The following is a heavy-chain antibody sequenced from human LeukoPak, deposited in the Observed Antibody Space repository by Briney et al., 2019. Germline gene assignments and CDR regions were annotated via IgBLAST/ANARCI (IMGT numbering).Heavy chain of an antibody. CDR1: GFTFSSYA. J-gene: IGHJ2*01. CDR3: ARLITHYGYFDL. CDR2: ISGGGGST. D-gene: IGHD3-10*01. Sequence: GGSLRLSCAASGFTFSSYAMSWVRQAPGKGLERVSAISGGGGSTYYADSVKGRFTISRDNSKNTLYLQMNSLRAEDTAVYYCARLITHYGYFDLWGRGTLVTVSS. V-gene: IGHV3-23*01.